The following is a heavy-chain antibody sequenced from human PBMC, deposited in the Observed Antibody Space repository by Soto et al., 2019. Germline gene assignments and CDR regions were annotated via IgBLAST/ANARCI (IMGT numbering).Heavy chain of an antibody. CDR2: INHSGST. CDR1: GWPFPGYY. Sequence: SETLSLTCPFYGWPFPGYYWRWIRQPPGKGLEWIGEINHSGSTNYNPSLKSRVTISVDTSKNQFSLKLSSVTAADTAVYYCARVTLRSYYWGQGTLVTVS. V-gene: IGHV4-34*01. CDR3: ARVTLRSYY. D-gene: IGHD4-17*01. J-gene: IGHJ4*02.